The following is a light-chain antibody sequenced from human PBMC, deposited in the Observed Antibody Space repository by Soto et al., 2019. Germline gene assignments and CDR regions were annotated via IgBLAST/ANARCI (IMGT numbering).Light chain of an antibody. Sequence: IVLTQSPATLSLSPGETATLSCGASQSVSSSYVAWYQHKPGLAPRLLIHDTSSRAIGIPDRLSGSKSGTNFTLTIRRMEPEDVGVYYCQQYGSSPITFGQGTRLDMK. CDR2: DTS. J-gene: IGKJ5*01. CDR1: QSVSSSY. V-gene: IGKV3D-20*01. CDR3: QQYGSSPIT.